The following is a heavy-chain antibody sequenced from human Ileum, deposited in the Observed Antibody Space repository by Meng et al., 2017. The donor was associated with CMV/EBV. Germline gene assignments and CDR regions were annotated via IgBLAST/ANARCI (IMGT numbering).Heavy chain of an antibody. CDR3: ARATAVDGNFDR. CDR2: INHSGST. D-gene: IGHD6-13*01. Sequence: SETLSLTCAVYGGSFSGYYWSWIRQPPGKGLEWIGEINHSGSTNYNPSLKSRVTISVDTSKNQFSLEMRSLTAADTAVYYCARATAVDGNFDRWGPGMLVTVSS. CDR1: GGSFSGYY. J-gene: IGHJ4*02. V-gene: IGHV4-34*01.